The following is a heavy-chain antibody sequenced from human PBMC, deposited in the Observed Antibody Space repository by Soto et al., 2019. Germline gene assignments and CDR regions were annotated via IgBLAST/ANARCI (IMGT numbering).Heavy chain of an antibody. CDR1: GGSISSSSYY. V-gene: IGHV4-39*01. Sequence: QLQLQESGPGLVKPSETLSLTCTVSGGSISSSSYYWGWIRQPPGKGLEWIGSIYYSGSTYYNPSLKSRVTKSVDTTKNQFSLKLTSVTAADTAVYYCASQGGRGYPYCWFDPWGQGTLVTVYS. D-gene: IGHD3-22*01. J-gene: IGHJ5*02. CDR3: ASQGGRGYPYCWFDP. CDR2: IYYSGST.